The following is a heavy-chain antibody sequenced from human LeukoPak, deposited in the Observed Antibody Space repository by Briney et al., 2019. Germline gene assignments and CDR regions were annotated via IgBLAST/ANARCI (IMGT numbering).Heavy chain of an antibody. CDR2: IRYDGSNK. D-gene: IGHD4-23*01. V-gene: IGHV3-30*02. CDR1: GFTFSSYG. CDR3: AVSYGGNSGHDAFDI. Sequence: GGSLRLSCAASGFTFSSYGMHWVRQAPGKGLEWVAFIRYDGSNKYYADSMKGRFTISRDNSKNTLYLQMNSLRAEDTAVYYCAVSYGGNSGHDAFDIWGQGTMVTVSS. J-gene: IGHJ3*02.